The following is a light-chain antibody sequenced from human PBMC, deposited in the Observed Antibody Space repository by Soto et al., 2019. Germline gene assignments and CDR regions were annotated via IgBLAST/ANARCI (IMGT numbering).Light chain of an antibody. V-gene: IGLV2-14*01. J-gene: IGLJ1*01. CDR3: SSYISSSTLYV. CDR2: EVS. CDR1: SRDVGGYNY. Sequence: QSVLTQPASVSGSPGQSITISCTGTSRDVGGYNYVSWHQQHPGKAPKVIITEVSNRPSGVSNRFSGSKSGNTASLTISGLQAEDEADYYCSSYISSSTLYVFGTGTKLTVL.